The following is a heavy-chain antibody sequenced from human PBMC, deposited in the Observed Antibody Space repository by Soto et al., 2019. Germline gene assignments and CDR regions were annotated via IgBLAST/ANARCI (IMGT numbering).Heavy chain of an antibody. V-gene: IGHV1-2*04. J-gene: IGHJ1*01. CDR2: INPNSGGT. Sequence: GASVKVSCKASGYTFTGYYMHWVRQAPGQGLEWMGWINPNSGGTNYAQKFQGWVTMTRDTSISTAYMELSRLRSEDTAVYYCARDLWIFSTPEYFQHWGQGTLVTVSS. CDR3: ARDLWIFSTPEYFQH. D-gene: IGHD2-2*03. CDR1: GYTFTGYY.